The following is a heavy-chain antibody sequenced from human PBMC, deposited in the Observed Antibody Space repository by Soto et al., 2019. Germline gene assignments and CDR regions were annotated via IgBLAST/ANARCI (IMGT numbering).Heavy chain of an antibody. CDR3: XXXXXXXXXXFDI. CDR1: GFTFSSYA. J-gene: IGHJ3*02. Sequence: EVQLLESGGGLVQPGGSLRLSCAASGFTFSSYAMSWVRQAPGKGLEWVSAISGSGGTTYYADSVKGRFTFSRDNSKXXXXXXXXXXXXXXXXXXXXXXXXXXXXXXFDIWGQGTMVTVSS. CDR2: ISGSGGTT. V-gene: IGHV3-23*01.